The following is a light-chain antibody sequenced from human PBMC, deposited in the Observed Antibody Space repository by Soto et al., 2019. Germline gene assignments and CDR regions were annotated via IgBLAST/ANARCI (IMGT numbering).Light chain of an antibody. CDR3: SSYTTSSSYV. CDR2: DVT. Sequence: ALTQPASVSGSPGQSITISCTGTSSDVGGYIYVSWYQQHPGKAPKLMIYDVTSRPSGVSYRFSGSKSGNTASLTVSGLQAEDEADYYCSSYTTSSSYVFGTGTKVTVL. J-gene: IGLJ1*01. CDR1: SSDVGGYIY. V-gene: IGLV2-14*01.